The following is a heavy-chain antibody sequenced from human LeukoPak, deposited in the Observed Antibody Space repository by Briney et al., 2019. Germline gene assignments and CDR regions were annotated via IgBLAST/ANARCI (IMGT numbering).Heavy chain of an antibody. CDR2: ISSSGSTI. J-gene: IGHJ4*02. CDR3: ARVGIQLWLPYYFDY. V-gene: IGHV3-11*01. CDR1: GFTFSDYY. D-gene: IGHD5-18*01. Sequence: GGSLRLSCAASGFTFSDYYMSWIRQAPGKGLEWVSYISSSGSTIYYADSVKGRFTISRDNAKNSLYLQMNSLRAEDTAVYYCARVGIQLWLPYYFDYWGQGTLVTVSS.